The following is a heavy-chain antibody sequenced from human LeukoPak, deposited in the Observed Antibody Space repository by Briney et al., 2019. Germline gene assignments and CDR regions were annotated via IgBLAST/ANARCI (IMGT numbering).Heavy chain of an antibody. D-gene: IGHD3-10*01. V-gene: IGHV3-9*01. J-gene: IGHJ4*02. CDR3: AKESRGGFDY. CDR2: ISWNSGSI. Sequence: GRSLRLSCAASGFTFDDYAMHWVRQAPGKGLEWVSGISWNSGSIGYADSVKGRFTISRDNAKNSLYLQMNSLRAEDTALYYCAKESRGGFDYWGQGTLVTVSS. CDR1: GFTFDDYA.